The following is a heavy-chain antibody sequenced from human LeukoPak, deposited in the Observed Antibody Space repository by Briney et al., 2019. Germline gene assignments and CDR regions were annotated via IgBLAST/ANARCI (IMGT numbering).Heavy chain of an antibody. J-gene: IGHJ4*02. CDR3: ARLTKGRYFDYIFDY. Sequence: SGTLSLTCSVSGGSVSNTLHYWGWIRQPPGKGLEWVGNINYIGSSAYNPSLRSRVTVSVDTSKNQFSLKMRSVTAADTVVYYCARLTKGRYFDYIFDYWGQGSLVTVSS. D-gene: IGHD3-9*01. CDR1: GGSVSNTLHY. V-gene: IGHV4-39*01. CDR2: INYIGSS.